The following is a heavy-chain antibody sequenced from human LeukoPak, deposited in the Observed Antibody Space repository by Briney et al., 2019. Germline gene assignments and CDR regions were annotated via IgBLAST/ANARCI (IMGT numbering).Heavy chain of an antibody. CDR3: ARVRVYYDSSGYPPYYFDY. V-gene: IGHV4-59*01. J-gene: IGHJ4*02. CDR2: IYYSGST. D-gene: IGHD3-22*01. CDR1: GGSISSYY. Sequence: SETLSLTCTVSGGSISSYYWSWIRQPPGKGLEWIGYIYYSGSTNYNPSLKSRVTISVDTSKNQFSLKLSSVTAADTAVYYCARVRVYYDSSGYPPYYFDYWGKGSLVTVSS.